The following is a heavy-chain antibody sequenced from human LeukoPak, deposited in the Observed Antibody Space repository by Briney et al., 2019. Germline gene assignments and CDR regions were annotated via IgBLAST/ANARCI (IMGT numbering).Heavy chain of an antibody. CDR1: GFTFSSYW. V-gene: IGHV3-74*01. Sequence: GGSLRLSCAASGFTFSSYWMHWVRQAPGKGLVWVSRINSDGSSTSYADSVKGRFTISRDNAKNTLYLQMNSLRAEDTAVYYCAGSTLFYEGWYFDLWGRGTLVTVSS. D-gene: IGHD3-10*01. CDR2: INSDGSST. CDR3: AGSTLFYEGWYFDL. J-gene: IGHJ2*01.